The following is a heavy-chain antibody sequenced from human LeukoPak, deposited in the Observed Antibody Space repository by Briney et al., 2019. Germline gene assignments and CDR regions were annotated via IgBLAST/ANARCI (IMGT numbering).Heavy chain of an antibody. Sequence: GGSLRLSCAASGFNFSTYGIHWVRQAPGKGLEWVAVISYDGSNKYYADSVKGRFTISRDNSKNTLYLQVNSLRAEDTAVYYCARTDGYSGYDRLPDYWGQGTLVTVSS. D-gene: IGHD5-12*01. CDR1: GFNFSTYG. V-gene: IGHV3-30*19. CDR2: ISYDGSNK. J-gene: IGHJ4*02. CDR3: ARTDGYSGYDRLPDY.